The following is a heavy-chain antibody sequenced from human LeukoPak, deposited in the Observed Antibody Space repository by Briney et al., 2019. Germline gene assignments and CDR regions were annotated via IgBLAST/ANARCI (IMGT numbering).Heavy chain of an antibody. V-gene: IGHV4-59*01. CDR3: AMVHWEVLSWFGP. CDR2: IYYSGST. D-gene: IGHD1-26*01. Sequence: PSETLSLTCTVSGGSISSYYWSWIRQPPGKGLEWIGYIYYSGSTNYNPSLKSRVTISVDTSKNQFSLKLSSVTAADTAVYYCAMVHWEVLSWFGPWGQGTLVTVSS. CDR1: GGSISSYY. J-gene: IGHJ5*02.